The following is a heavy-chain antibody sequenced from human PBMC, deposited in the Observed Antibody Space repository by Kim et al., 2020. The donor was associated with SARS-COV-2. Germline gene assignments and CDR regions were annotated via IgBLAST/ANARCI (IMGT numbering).Heavy chain of an antibody. CDR2: INTNTGNP. J-gene: IGHJ2*01. CDR3: ARINANWYFDL. Sequence: ASVKVSCKASGYAFSTYAINWVRQAPGQGLEWMGWINTNTGNPTYAQDFTGRFVFSLDTSFSTTYLLISSLKAEDTAVYYCARINANWYFDLWGRGTLVTVSS. CDR1: GYAFSTYA. V-gene: IGHV7-4-1*02.